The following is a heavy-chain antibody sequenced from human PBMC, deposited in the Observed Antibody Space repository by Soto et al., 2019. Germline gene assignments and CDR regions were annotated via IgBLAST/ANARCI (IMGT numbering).Heavy chain of an antibody. CDR1: GLAFRNYA. CDR3: AKGSSAMPEGNYFDP. J-gene: IGHJ5*02. Sequence: EVQLLESGGGLGQPGGSLRLSCAASGLAFRNYAMSWVRQAPGKGLEWVSGITGGGISTYFADFAKGRFTISRDNSKNTLYLQMNSLRAEDTAVYYCAKGSSAMPEGNYFDPWGQGTLVTVSS. CDR2: ITGGGIST. D-gene: IGHD2-2*01. V-gene: IGHV3-23*01.